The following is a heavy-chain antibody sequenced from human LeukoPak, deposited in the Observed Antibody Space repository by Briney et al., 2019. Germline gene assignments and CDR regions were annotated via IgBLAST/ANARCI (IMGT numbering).Heavy chain of an antibody. J-gene: IGHJ6*03. CDR1: GFTFSSYS. CDR3: ARDYYDSSGYFDYYYVDV. D-gene: IGHD3-22*01. CDR2: ISSSSSYI. V-gene: IGHV3-21*01. Sequence: GGSLRLSCAASGFTFSSYSMNWVRQAPGKELEWVSSISSSSSYIYYADSVKGRFTISRDNAKNSLYLQMNSLRAEDTAVYYCARDYYDSSGYFDYYYVDVWGKGTTVTVSS.